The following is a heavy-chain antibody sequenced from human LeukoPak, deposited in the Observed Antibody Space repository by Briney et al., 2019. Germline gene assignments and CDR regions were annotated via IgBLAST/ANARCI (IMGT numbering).Heavy chain of an antibody. CDR1: GFTFHHYA. J-gene: IGHJ4*02. CDR3: AKDKAPLYSGYDWDLDF. V-gene: IGHV3-9*01. D-gene: IGHD5-12*01. CDR2: ISWNSAYI. Sequence: PGGSLRLSCAASGFTFHHYAIHWVRQVPGKGLEWVSGISWNSAYIGYADSVKGRFTISRDKAKNSAYLQMNSLRAEDTALYYCAKDKAPLYSGYDWDLDFWGQGTMVTVSS.